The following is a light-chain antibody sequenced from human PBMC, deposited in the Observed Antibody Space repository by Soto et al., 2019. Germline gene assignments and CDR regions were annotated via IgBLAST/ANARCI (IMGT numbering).Light chain of an antibody. CDR3: CSYAGSFTWV. CDR2: DAS. J-gene: IGLJ3*02. V-gene: IGLV2-11*01. CDR1: AADVGAYNF. Sequence: QSVLTQPRSVSGSPGQSVTISCTGTAADVGAYNFVSWYQLHPGKAPKLMIYDASKRPSGVPDRFSASKSGNTASLTISGLQAEDEADYYCCSYAGSFTWVFGGGTKVTVL.